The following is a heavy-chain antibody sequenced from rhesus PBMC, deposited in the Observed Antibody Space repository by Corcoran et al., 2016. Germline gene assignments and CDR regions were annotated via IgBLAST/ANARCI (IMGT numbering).Heavy chain of an antibody. D-gene: IGHD6-31*01. Sequence: QVQQQESGPGVVKPSETLSLTCAVSGGPISGDYLWSWICQPPGKGLGWIGYIGGSSRSTNYNPSSKSRVTISKDTSQNQFSLKLSSVTAADTAVYYCARDRGSGWFDYWGQGVLVTVSS. V-gene: IGHV4S7*01. CDR3: ARDRGSGWFDY. J-gene: IGHJ4*01. CDR1: GGPISGDY. CDR2: IGGSSRST.